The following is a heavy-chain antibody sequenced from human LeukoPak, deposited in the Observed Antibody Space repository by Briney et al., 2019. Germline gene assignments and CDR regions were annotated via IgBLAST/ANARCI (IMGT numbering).Heavy chain of an antibody. CDR2: IYHSGST. D-gene: IGHD5-18*01. CDR3: ARREIGGFNYGLFDY. CDR1: GASISSSNW. Sequence: PSETLSLTCAVSGASISSSNWWSWVRQPPGKGLEWIGDIYHSGSTNYNPSLKSRVTMSVDKSNSQFSLRLSSVTAADTAVYYCARREIGGFNYGLFDYWGQGPRSSSRQ. J-gene: IGHJ4*02. V-gene: IGHV4-4*02.